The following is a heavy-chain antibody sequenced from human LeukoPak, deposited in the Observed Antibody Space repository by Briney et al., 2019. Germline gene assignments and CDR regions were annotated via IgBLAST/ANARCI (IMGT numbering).Heavy chain of an antibody. CDR2: INAGNGNT. Sequence: ASVKVSCKASGYTFTSYAMHWVRQAPGQRLEWMGWINAGNGNTKYSQKFQGRVTITRDTSASTAYMELSSLRSEDTAVYYCAGIDSAAAAGLDYWAREPWSPSPQ. CDR1: GYTFTSYA. V-gene: IGHV1-3*01. J-gene: IGHJ4*02. D-gene: IGHD6-13*01. CDR3: AGIDSAAAAGLDY.